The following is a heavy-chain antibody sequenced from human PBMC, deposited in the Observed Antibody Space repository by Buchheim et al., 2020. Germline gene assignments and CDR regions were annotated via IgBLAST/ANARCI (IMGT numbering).Heavy chain of an antibody. V-gene: IGHV4-34*01. Sequence: QVQLQESGPGLVKPSETLSLTCAVYGGSFSGYYWSWIRQPPGKGLEWIGEINHSGSTNYNPSLKSRVTISVDTSKNQFSLKLSSVTAADTAVYYCARKTRPYSSSSFDYWGQGTL. J-gene: IGHJ4*02. CDR1: GGSFSGYY. D-gene: IGHD6-6*01. CDR2: INHSGST. CDR3: ARKTRPYSSSSFDY.